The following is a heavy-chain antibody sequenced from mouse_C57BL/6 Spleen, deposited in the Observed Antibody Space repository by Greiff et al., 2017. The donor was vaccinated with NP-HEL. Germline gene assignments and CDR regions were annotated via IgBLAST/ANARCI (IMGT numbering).Heavy chain of an antibody. CDR2: IDPSDSYT. J-gene: IGHJ2*01. CDR1: GYTFTSYW. Sequence: QVQLQQPGAELVKPGASVKLSCKASGYTFTSYWMQWVKQRPGQGLEWIGEIDPSDSYTNYNQKFKGKATLTVDTSSSTAYMQLSSLTSEDSAVYYCARRGATVVLDYWGKGTTLTVSS. V-gene: IGHV1-50*01. D-gene: IGHD1-1*01. CDR3: ARRGATVVLDY.